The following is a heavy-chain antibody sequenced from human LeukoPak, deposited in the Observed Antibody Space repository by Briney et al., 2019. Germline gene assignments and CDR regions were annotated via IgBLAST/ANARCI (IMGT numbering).Heavy chain of an antibody. CDR1: GDSINSYY. J-gene: IGHJ4*02. V-gene: IGHV4-59*01. CDR3: ARVGGGQQLVASPLYYFDY. Sequence: SETLSLTCTVSGDSINSYYWSWLRQPPGKGLEWIGYIYYTGSSNYNPSLKSRVTISVDTSKNQFSLKLSSVTAADTAVYYCARVGGGQQLVASPLYYFDYWGQGTLVTVSS. CDR2: IYYTGSS. D-gene: IGHD6-13*01.